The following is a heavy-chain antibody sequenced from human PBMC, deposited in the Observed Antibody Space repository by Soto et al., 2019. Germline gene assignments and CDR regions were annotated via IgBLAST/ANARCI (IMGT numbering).Heavy chain of an antibody. D-gene: IGHD3-3*01. CDR2: IYYTGST. V-gene: IGHV4-61*01. Sequence: QVQLQESGPGLVKPSETLSLTCTVSGGSVSSESLSWSWIRQTPCTGLEWIGYIYYTGSTNYNPSLKGRVTMSVDTSRAQVSLRLRSVTRADTAVYYCARDQYDVRSGSYYYAMEVWGQGTKVTVSS. CDR1: GGSVSSESLS. J-gene: IGHJ6*02. CDR3: ARDQYDVRSGSYYYAMEV.